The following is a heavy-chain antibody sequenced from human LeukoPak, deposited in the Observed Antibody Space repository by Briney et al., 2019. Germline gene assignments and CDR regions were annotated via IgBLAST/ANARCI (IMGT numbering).Heavy chain of an antibody. V-gene: IGHV4-39*01. CDR2: IYYSGTT. D-gene: IGHD6-13*01. Sequence: SETLSLTCTVSGGFVSSSSYCWGWIRQPPGKGLEWIGSIYYSGTTYYIPSLKSRITISVDTSKDQFSLKLSYVTAAVTAVYYCARHGGAAAAIDYWGQGTLVTVSS. CDR3: ARHGGAAAAIDY. J-gene: IGHJ4*02. CDR1: GGFVSSSSYC.